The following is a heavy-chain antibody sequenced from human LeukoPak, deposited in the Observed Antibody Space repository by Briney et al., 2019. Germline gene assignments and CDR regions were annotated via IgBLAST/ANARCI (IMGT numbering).Heavy chain of an antibody. Sequence: GASVKVSCKASGYTFTDYYIQWVRQAPGQGPEWMGTIRPGNNRMSYAQEFQGRVTMTRDMSTTTGYMELSSLRSEDTAVYYCVREKRGGTYDYWGQGTLVTVSS. CDR2: IRPGNNRM. J-gene: IGHJ4*02. CDR3: VREKRGGTYDY. V-gene: IGHV1-46*01. D-gene: IGHD3-16*01. CDR1: GYTFTDYY.